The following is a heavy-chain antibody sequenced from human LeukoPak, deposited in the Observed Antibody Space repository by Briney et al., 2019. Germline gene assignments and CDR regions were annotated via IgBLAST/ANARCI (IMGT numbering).Heavy chain of an antibody. D-gene: IGHD4-17*01. CDR1: GYTFTRYG. CDR3: ARDRGDYVGRYYYYYMDV. V-gene: IGHV1-18*01. Sequence: GASVRVSCKASGYTFTRYGISWVRQAPGQGLQWLGWISASNGNTNYAQKFRDRVTMSTDTSTGTAYLDVRSLTSDDTAVYYCARDRGDYVGRYYYYYMDVWGKGTTVTVSS. CDR2: ISASNGNT. J-gene: IGHJ6*03.